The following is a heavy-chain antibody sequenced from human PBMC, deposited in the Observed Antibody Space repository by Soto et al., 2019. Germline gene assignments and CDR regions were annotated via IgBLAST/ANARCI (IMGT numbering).Heavy chain of an antibody. J-gene: IGHJ4*02. D-gene: IGHD6-6*01. V-gene: IGHV4-39*01. CDR1: SPSLSSSTYY. CDR3: ASSSPFHY. CDR2: IYYSGNT. Sequence: SETLSLTCSVSSPSLSSSTYYWSWIRQPPGRGPEWIGSIYYSGNTYYKPYLKSRVSISKDTSRNQFSLKLTSVTAADTGVYYCASSSPFHYWGPGILVT.